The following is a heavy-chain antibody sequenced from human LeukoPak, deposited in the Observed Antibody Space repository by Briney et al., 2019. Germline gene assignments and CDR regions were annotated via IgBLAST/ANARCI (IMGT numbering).Heavy chain of an antibody. V-gene: IGHV3-30*09. CDR1: GFIFSNYA. D-gene: IGHD5-12*01. J-gene: IGHJ4*02. CDR3: ARGDGYAQRD. CDR2: ISSDGDNK. Sequence: GGSLRLSCAASGFIFSNYALHWVRQAPGKGLEWVAAISSDGDNKFYADSVKGRFAFSRDNAKNTLYLQMNSLRVEDTAVYYCARGDGYAQRDWGQGTLVTVPS.